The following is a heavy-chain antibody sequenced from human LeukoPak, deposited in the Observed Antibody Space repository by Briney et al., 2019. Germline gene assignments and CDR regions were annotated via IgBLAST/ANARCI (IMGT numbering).Heavy chain of an antibody. CDR1: GFTFSSYS. CDR2: ISSSSSYI. Sequence: GGSLRLSCAASGFTFSSYSMNWVRQAPGKRLEWVSSISSSSSYIYYADSVKGRFTISRDNAKISLYLQMNSLRAEDTAVYYCARDRARSYYYDSSGYYSPFDYWGQGTLVTVSS. D-gene: IGHD3-22*01. V-gene: IGHV3-21*01. CDR3: ARDRARSYYYDSSGYYSPFDY. J-gene: IGHJ4*02.